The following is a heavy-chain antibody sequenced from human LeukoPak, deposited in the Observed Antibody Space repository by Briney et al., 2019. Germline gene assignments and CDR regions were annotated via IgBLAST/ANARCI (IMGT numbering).Heavy chain of an antibody. Sequence: GASVKVSCKASGYTFTGYYMHWVRQAPGQGLEWMGWINPNSGGTNYAQKFQGRVTMTRDTSISTAYMELSRLRSDDTAVYYCASNPPGCSSTSCYPDYWGQGTLVTVSS. CDR1: GYTFTGYY. CDR2: INPNSGGT. V-gene: IGHV1-2*02. CDR3: ASNPPGCSSTSCYPDY. J-gene: IGHJ4*02. D-gene: IGHD2-2*01.